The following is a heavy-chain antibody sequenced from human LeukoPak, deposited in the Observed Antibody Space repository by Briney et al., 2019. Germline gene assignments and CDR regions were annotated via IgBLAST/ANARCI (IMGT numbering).Heavy chain of an antibody. Sequence: SETLSLTCTVSGGSMTTHHGNWIRQTPGKGLEWIGYVFDSGRTKENPSLKSRVTLSADTSKNQLSLRLSSVTAADTAVYYCTTIKRGNIFGYFDFWGQGILVTVSS. V-gene: IGHV4-59*11. CDR1: GGSMTTHH. CDR2: VFDSGRT. CDR3: TTIKRGNIFGYFDF. J-gene: IGHJ4*02. D-gene: IGHD5-18*01.